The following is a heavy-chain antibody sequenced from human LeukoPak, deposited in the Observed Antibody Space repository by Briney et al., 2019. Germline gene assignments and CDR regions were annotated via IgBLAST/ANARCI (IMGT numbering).Heavy chain of an antibody. CDR3: ARHEYSGSYYGLSWFDP. D-gene: IGHD1-26*01. V-gene: IGHV4-39*01. CDR2: IYYSGST. Sequence: SETLSLTCTASGGSISSSSYYWGWIRQPPGKGLEWIGTIYYSGSTYYNPSLKSRVTISVDTSKNQLSLKLSSLTAADTAVYYCARHEYSGSYYGLSWFDPWGQGTLVTVSS. J-gene: IGHJ5*02. CDR1: GGSISSSSYY.